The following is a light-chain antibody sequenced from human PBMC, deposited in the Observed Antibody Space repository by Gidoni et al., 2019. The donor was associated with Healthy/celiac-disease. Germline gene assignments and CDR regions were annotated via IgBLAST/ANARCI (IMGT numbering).Light chain of an antibody. V-gene: IGKV1-39*01. CDR2: AAP. Sequence: DIQMTQAPSSLSASVGDRVTITCRASQSISSYLNWYQQKPGKAPKLLIYAAPSLQSGVPSRFSGSGSGTDFTLTISSLQPEDFATYYCQQGYSTSITFGQGTRLEIK. CDR3: QQGYSTSIT. J-gene: IGKJ5*01. CDR1: QSISSY.